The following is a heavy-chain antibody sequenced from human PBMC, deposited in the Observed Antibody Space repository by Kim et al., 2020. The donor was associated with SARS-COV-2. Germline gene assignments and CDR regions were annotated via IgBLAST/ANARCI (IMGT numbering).Heavy chain of an antibody. Sequence: SETLSLTCTVSGGSISSSSYYWGWIRQPPGKGLEWIGSIYYSGRTYYNPSLKSRVTISVDTSKNQFSLKLSSVTAADTAVYYCARLPHHIDAFAIWGQGTMVTVSS. J-gene: IGHJ3*02. CDR2: IYYSGRT. D-gene: IGHD1-26*01. CDR1: GGSISSSSYY. CDR3: ARLPHHIDAFAI. V-gene: IGHV4-39*01.